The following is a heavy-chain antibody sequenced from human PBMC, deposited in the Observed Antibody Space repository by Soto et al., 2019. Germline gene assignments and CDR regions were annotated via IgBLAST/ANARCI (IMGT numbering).Heavy chain of an antibody. CDR2: IFYSGST. CDR1: GGSVNYYH. V-gene: IGHV4-59*02. Sequence: QVQLQESGPRLVKPSETLSLTCSVSGGSVNYYHWDWIRQSPGKELEWIGSIFYSGSTNYNPSLQSRLTLSVDTSNDQLALKLTSLTVADTAIYFCARTSSVAWPFDLWGRGTLVTVSS. J-gene: IGHJ4*02. D-gene: IGHD1-26*01. CDR3: ARTSSVAWPFDL.